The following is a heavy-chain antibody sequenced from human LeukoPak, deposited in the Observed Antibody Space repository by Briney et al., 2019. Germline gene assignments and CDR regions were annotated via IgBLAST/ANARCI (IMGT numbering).Heavy chain of an antibody. D-gene: IGHD2-15*01. J-gene: IGHJ5*02. CDR1: GYTFTKYG. CDR3: AREERVVVVAATEYNWFDP. V-gene: IGHV1-18*01. Sequence: ASVKVSCKASGYTFTKYGITWVRQAPGQGLEWMGWISTYNGNTNYAQKFQGRVTMTRDTSTSTVYMELSSLRSEDTAVYYCAREERVVVVAATEYNWFDPWGQGTLVTVSS. CDR2: ISTYNGNT.